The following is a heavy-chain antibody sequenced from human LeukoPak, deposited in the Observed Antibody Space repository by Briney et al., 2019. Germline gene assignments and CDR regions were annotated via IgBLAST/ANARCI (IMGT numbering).Heavy chain of an antibody. CDR1: GGSLSSGSYY. D-gene: IGHD3-10*01. CDR3: ARGRGSVEY. CDR2: IYYSGST. Sequence: AETLSLTWTVSGGSLSSGSYYWGWLRQPPGKGLEWFGYIYYSGSTNYNPSIKRRVTISVDTSKNQFSVKLSPVTAADAAVYYCARGRGSVEYWGQGTLVTVSS. V-gene: IGHV4-61*01. J-gene: IGHJ4*02.